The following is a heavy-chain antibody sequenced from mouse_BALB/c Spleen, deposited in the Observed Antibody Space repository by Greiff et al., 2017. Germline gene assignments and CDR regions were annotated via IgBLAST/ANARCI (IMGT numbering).Heavy chain of an antibody. CDR1: GFTFSSFG. V-gene: IGHV5-17*02. CDR2: ISSGSSTI. Sequence: EVKLMESGGGLVQPGGSRKLSCAASGFTFSSFGMHWVRQAPEKGLEWVAYISSGSSTIYYADTVKGRFTISRDNPKNTLFLQMTSLRSEDTAMYYCAREGEDGYYERFFFAMDYWGQGTSVTGSS. CDR3: AREGEDGYYERFFFAMDY. D-gene: IGHD2-3*01. J-gene: IGHJ4*01.